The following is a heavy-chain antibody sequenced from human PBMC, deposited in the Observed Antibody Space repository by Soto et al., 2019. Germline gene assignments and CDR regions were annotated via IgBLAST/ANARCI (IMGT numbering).Heavy chain of an antibody. D-gene: IGHD5-12*01. V-gene: IGHV3-33*01. CDR3: ARSPGYSGYAHFDY. CDR2: IWYDGSNK. Sequence: GGSLRLSCAASGFTFSSYGMHWVSQAPGKGLEWVAVIWYDGSNKYYADSVKGRFTISRDNSKNTLYLQMNSLRAEDTAVYYCARSPGYSGYAHFDYWGQGTLVTVSS. CDR1: GFTFSSYG. J-gene: IGHJ4*02.